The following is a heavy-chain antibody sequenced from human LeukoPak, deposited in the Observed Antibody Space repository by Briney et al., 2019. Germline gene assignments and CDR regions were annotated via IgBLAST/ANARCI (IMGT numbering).Heavy chain of an antibody. D-gene: IGHD2/OR15-2a*01. J-gene: IGHJ5*02. CDR1: GFTFSSYA. Sequence: GGSLRLSCAVSGFTFSSYAMSWVRQAPRKGLEWVATIVSDGYKAYYADSVKGRFAISRDNSQNTVHLQMNSLRAEDTATYYCAKEIVFLFGDPWGQGALVTVSS. CDR3: AKEIVFLFGDP. CDR2: IVSDGYKA. V-gene: IGHV3-23*01.